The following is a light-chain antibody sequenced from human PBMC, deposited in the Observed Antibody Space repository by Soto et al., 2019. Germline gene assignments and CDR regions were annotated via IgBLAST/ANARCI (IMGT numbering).Light chain of an antibody. CDR1: QSVSSS. V-gene: IGKV3-15*01. J-gene: IGKJ1*01. CDR3: LQYNNWWT. CDR2: GAS. Sequence: DMVMTQSPATLSVSPGERATLSGRASQSVSSSLAWYQQKPGRSPRLLIYGASTRAIGIPARFSGSGSGTEFTLTISSLQSEDFAVYYCLQYNNWWTFGQGTKVDIK.